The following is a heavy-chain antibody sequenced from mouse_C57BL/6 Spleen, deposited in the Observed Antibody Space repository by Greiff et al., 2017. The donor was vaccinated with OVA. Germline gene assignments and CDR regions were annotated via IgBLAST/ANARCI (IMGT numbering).Heavy chain of an antibody. CDR2: IRLKSDNYAT. CDR3: TVNDYGGAMDY. V-gene: IGHV6-3*01. J-gene: IGHJ4*01. CDR1: GFTFSNYW. D-gene: IGHD2-4*01. Sequence: DVQLVESGGGLVQPGGSMKLSCVASGFTFSNYWMNWVRQSPEKGLEWVAQIRLKSDNYATHYAESVKGRFTISRDDSKSSVYLQMNNLRAEDTGIYYCTVNDYGGAMDYWGQGTSVTVSS.